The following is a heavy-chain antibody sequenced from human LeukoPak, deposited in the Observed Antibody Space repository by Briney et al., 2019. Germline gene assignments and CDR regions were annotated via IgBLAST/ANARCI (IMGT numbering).Heavy chain of an antibody. V-gene: IGHV4-59*01. J-gene: IGHJ6*03. CDR3: AGMYYYDSSGWYYYMDV. D-gene: IGHD3-22*01. CDR1: GGSISSYY. Sequence: SETLSLTCTVSGGSISSYYWSWIRQPPGKGLEWIGYICYSGSTNYNPSLKSRVTISVDTSKNQFSLKLSSVTAADTAVYYCAGMYYYDSSGWYYYMDVWGKGTTVTVSS. CDR2: ICYSGST.